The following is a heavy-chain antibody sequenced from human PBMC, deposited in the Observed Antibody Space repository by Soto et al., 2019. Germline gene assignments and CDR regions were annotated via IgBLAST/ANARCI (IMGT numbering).Heavy chain of an antibody. D-gene: IGHD3-10*01. V-gene: IGHV2-5*02. J-gene: IGHJ5*02. CDR1: GFSLYAKGVG. Sequence: QITLKESGPTLVTPRQTLTLTCTFSGFSLYAKGVGVGWLRQPPGKALEWVALIYWDGDKRYNPSLKSGVTITRDTSKNQVVLKMTNMDPVDTATYYCARTLYGSGLGWFDPWGQGTLVTVSS. CDR2: IYWDGDK. CDR3: ARTLYGSGLGWFDP.